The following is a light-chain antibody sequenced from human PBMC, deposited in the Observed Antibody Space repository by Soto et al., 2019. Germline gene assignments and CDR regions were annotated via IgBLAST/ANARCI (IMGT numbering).Light chain of an antibody. CDR3: QQYNKWPPT. CDR1: QSVSSN. V-gene: IGKV3-15*01. J-gene: IGKJ1*01. CDR2: GAS. Sequence: EIVMTQSPATLSVSPGERATLSCRASQSVSSNFAWYQQKPGQAPRLLIYGASTRVTAIPARFCGSGSGTEFTLTISSLQSEDFAVYYCQQYNKWPPTFGQGTKVEIK.